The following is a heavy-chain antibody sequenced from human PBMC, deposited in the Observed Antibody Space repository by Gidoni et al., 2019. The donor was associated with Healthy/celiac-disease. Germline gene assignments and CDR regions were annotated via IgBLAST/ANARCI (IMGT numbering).Heavy chain of an antibody. Sequence: QVQLVESGGGLVKPGGSLILSCAASGFTFSDYYMSWIRPAPGKGLAWVSYISSSGSTRYYADAVKGRFTISRENAKNSLYLQMNSLRAEDTAVYYCARGVATVVTPDDYWGQGTLVTVSS. V-gene: IGHV3-11*01. CDR1: GFTFSDYY. D-gene: IGHD2-21*02. CDR2: ISSSGSTR. J-gene: IGHJ4*02. CDR3: ARGVATVVTPDDY.